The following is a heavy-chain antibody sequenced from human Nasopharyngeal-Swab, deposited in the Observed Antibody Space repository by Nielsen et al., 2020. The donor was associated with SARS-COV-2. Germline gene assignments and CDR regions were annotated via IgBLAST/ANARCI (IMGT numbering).Heavy chain of an antibody. CDR1: GASFSGHY. CDR2: ICHSGST. J-gene: IGHJ4*02. D-gene: IGHD5/OR15-5a*01. V-gene: IGHV4-34*01. CDR3: ARITPSTHNLDY. Sequence: SETLSLTCAVYGASFSGHYWTWIRQPPGKGLEWIGEICHSGSTTYNSSLKSRLAMSVDTSKNQFSLKLNSVTAADTAVYYCARITPSTHNLDYWGQGILVTVSS.